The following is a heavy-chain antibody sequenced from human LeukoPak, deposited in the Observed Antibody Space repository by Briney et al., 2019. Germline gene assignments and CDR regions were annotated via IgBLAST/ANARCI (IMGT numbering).Heavy chain of an antibody. Sequence: SETLSLTCTVSGGSISSGGYYWSWVRQHPGKGLEWIGYIYYSGSTYYNPSLKSRVTISVDTSKNQFSLKLSSVTAADTAVYYCATKPLYDFWSGYQNWFDPWGQGTLVTVSS. J-gene: IGHJ5*02. CDR1: GGSISSGGYY. V-gene: IGHV4-31*03. D-gene: IGHD3-3*01. CDR2: IYYSGST. CDR3: ATKPLYDFWSGYQNWFDP.